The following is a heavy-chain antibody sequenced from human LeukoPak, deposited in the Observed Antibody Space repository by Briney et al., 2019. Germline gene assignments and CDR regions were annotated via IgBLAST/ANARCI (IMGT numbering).Heavy chain of an antibody. CDR3: ARGNPYFHYSSCLLFYFDY. CDR1: GYTFTSYG. V-gene: IGHV1-18*01. CDR2: ISAYNGNT. Sequence: GASVKVSCKASGYTFTSYGTSWVRQAPGQGLEWMGWISAYNGNTNYAQKLQGRVTMTTDTSTSTAYMELRSLRSGDTAVYYCARGNPYFHYSSCLLFYFDYRGQGTLVTVSS. J-gene: IGHJ4*01. D-gene: IGHD3-22*01.